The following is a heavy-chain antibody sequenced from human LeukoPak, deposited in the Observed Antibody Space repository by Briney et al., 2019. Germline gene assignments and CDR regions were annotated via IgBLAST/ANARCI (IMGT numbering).Heavy chain of an antibody. V-gene: IGHV4-34*01. D-gene: IGHD3-22*01. J-gene: IGHJ1*01. CDR3: AYSSAYQQH. CDR1: GGSFSSFY. CDR2: INHGGST. Sequence: PSETLSLTCAVYGGSFSSFYWSWIRQPPGKGLEWIGEINHGGSTNYNPSLKSRVTISVDTSKNQFSLKLNSVTAADTAVYYCAYSSAYQQHWGQGTLVTVSS.